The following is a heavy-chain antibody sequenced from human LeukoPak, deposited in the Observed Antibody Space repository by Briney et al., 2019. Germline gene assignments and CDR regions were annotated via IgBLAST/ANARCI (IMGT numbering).Heavy chain of an antibody. CDR3: AGSSDWLFDY. CDR2: IKEDGSQI. J-gene: IGHJ4*02. Sequence: PGGSLRLPCVGSGFTFSKYWMNWVRQAPGKGLEWVANIKEDGSQIYYVDSVRGRFTISRDNAKNSVYLQMNSLRAEDTAVYYCAGSSDWLFDYWGQGSLVAVSS. CDR1: GFTFSKYW. D-gene: IGHD2-21*02. V-gene: IGHV3-7*01.